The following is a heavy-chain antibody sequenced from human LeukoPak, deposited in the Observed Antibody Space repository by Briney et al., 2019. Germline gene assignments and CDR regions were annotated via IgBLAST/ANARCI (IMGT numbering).Heavy chain of an antibody. V-gene: IGHV4-59*01. CDR1: GGSISSYY. D-gene: IGHD4-23*01. CDR3: ARATRLAYGGNSYYFDY. CDR2: IYYSGST. Sequence: SETLSLTCTVSGGSISSYYWSWTRQPPGKGLEWIGYIYYSGSTNYNPSLKSRVTISVDTSKNQFSLKLSSVTAADTAVYYCARATRLAYGGNSYYFDYWGQGTLVTVSS. J-gene: IGHJ4*02.